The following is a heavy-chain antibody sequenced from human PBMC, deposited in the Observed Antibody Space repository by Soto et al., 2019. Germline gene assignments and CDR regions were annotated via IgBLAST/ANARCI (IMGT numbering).Heavy chain of an antibody. CDR2: IYSGGST. CDR3: ARAAVADPPYFDY. D-gene: IGHD6-19*01. Sequence: PGGSLRLSCAASGFTVSSNYMSWVRQAPGKGLEWVSVIYSGGSTYYADSVKGRFTISRDNSKNTLYLQMNSLRAEDTAVYYCARAAVADPPYFDYWGQGTLVTVSS. V-gene: IGHV3-66*01. J-gene: IGHJ4*02. CDR1: GFTVSSNY.